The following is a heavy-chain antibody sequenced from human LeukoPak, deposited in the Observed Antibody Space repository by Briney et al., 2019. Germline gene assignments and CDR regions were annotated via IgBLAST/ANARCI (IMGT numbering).Heavy chain of an antibody. V-gene: IGHV3-48*02. CDR1: GFTLSSYN. Sequence: PGGSLSLSSAASGFTLSSYNMNWVRQAPGKGLEWVSYISSRSTTIYYADSVKGRFTISRDNAKNSLYLQMNSLRDEDTAVYYCTRAVMSSSLPHFDYWGEGTLVTVSS. J-gene: IGHJ4*02. CDR2: ISSRSTTI. CDR3: TRAVMSSSLPHFDY. D-gene: IGHD6-13*01.